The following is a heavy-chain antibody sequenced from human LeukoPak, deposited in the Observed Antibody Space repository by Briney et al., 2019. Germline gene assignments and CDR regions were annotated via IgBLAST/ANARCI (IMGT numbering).Heavy chain of an antibody. CDR2: IGSSGSST. CDR3: ATGGGHSSNWLYYFDY. J-gene: IGHJ4*02. D-gene: IGHD6-13*01. Sequence: GGSLRLSCAASGFTFSSYAMSWVRQAPGKGLEWVSTIGSSGSSTIYADSVKGRFTISRDNSKNMLYLQMSSLRVEDTAVYSCATGGGHSSNWLYYFDYWGQGTLVTVSS. CDR1: GFTFSSYA. V-gene: IGHV3-23*01.